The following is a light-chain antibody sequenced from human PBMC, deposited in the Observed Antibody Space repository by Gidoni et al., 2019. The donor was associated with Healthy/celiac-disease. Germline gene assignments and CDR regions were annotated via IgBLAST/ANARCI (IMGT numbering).Light chain of an antibody. V-gene: IGKV3-11*01. J-gene: IGKJ5*01. CDR2: DAS. CDR1: QSVSSY. CDR3: QQRSNWPIT. Sequence: EIVLTQSPSTLSLSPGERATLSYRASQSVSSYLAWYQQKPGQAPRLLIYDASNRATGIPARFSGSVSGTDFTLTISSLEPEDFAVYYCQQRSNWPITFGQXTRLEIK.